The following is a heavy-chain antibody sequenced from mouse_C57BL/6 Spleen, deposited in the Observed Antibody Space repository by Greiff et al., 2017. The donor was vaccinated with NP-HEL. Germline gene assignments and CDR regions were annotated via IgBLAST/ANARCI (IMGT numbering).Heavy chain of an antibody. Sequence: QVQLQQSGPELVKPGASVKISCKASGYAFSSSWMNWVKQRPGKGLEWIGRIYPGDGDTNYNGKFKGKATLTADKSSSTAYMQLSSLTSEDSAVYFCASGAAQAIYAMDYWGQGTSVTVSS. D-gene: IGHD3-2*02. CDR3: ASGAAQAIYAMDY. J-gene: IGHJ4*01. CDR2: IYPGDGDT. V-gene: IGHV1-82*01. CDR1: GYAFSSSW.